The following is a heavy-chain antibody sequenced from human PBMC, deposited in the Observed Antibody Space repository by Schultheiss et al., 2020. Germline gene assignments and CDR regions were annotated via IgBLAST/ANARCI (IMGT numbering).Heavy chain of an antibody. J-gene: IGHJ4*02. CDR2: IRSKDYGGTT. CDR1: GFTFSDYY. CDR3: TTDQFRNDYVWGSYRIYVDY. V-gene: IGHV3-71*01. Sequence: GGSLSLSCAASGFTFSDYYMSWIRQAPGKGLEWVGFIRSKDYGGTTEYAASVKGRFTISRDDSKSIVFLQMNNLKSEDTAVYYCTTDQFRNDYVWGSYRIYVDYWGQGTLVTVSS. D-gene: IGHD3-16*02.